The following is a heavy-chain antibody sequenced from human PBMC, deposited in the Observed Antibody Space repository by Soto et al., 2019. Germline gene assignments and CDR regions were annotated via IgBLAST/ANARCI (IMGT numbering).Heavy chain of an antibody. Sequence: QVQLQQWSAGLLKPSETLSLTCAVYGGSFSDYYWNWIRQPPGKGLEWIGEINHSGSTNYNPSLKSRVTTSVDTSKNQFSLNLSSVTAADTAVYYCARGYGNGSRGKNDYWGQGTLVSVSS. V-gene: IGHV4-34*01. D-gene: IGHD3-10*01. CDR1: GGSFSDYY. J-gene: IGHJ4*02. CDR3: ARGYGNGSRGKNDY. CDR2: INHSGST.